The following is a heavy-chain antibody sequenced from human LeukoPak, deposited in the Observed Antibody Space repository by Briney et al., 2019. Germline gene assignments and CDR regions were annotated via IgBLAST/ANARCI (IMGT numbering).Heavy chain of an antibody. D-gene: IGHD3-10*01. CDR3: AKRGGYETMAAFDY. Sequence: PGGSLTLSCAASGFTFSTYAMSWVRQVPGKGLECVSAISPGGTDTYYADSVKGRFTISRDNSKNTLFLQMNRLRVEDTAVYYCAKRGGYETMAAFDYWGQGTLVTVSS. CDR2: ISPGGTDT. CDR1: GFTFSTYA. J-gene: IGHJ4*02. V-gene: IGHV3-23*01.